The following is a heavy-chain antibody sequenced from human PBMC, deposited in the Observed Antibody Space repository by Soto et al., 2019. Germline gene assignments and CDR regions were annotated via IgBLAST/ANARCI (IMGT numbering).Heavy chain of an antibody. CDR2: IYYSGST. J-gene: IGHJ4*02. Sequence: LSLTCTVSGGSISSGGYYWSWIRQHPGKGLEWIGYIYYSGSTYYNPSLKSRVTISVDTSKNQFSLKLSSVTAADTAVYYCARVRLDTLFDYWGQGTLVTVSS. V-gene: IGHV4-31*03. CDR1: GGSISSGGYY. D-gene: IGHD2-2*02. CDR3: ARVRLDTLFDY.